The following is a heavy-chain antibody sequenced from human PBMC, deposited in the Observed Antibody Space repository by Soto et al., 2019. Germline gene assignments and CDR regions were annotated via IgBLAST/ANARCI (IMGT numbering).Heavy chain of an antibody. CDR3: ARGGDRGGAYDPSPFDY. Sequence: QVQLVESGGGLVKPGGSLRLSCAASGFTFSDYYMSWIRQAPGKGLEWVSYITSRGPTMSYADSVKGRFTISRDNARNSLYLVMNNLRGDDTAVYYCARGGDRGGAYDPSPFDYWGQGTLVSVPS. D-gene: IGHD5-12*01. V-gene: IGHV3-11*01. CDR1: GFTFSDYY. J-gene: IGHJ4*02. CDR2: ITSRGPTM.